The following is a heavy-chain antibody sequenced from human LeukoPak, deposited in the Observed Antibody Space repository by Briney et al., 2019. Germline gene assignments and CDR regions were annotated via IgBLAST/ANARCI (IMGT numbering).Heavy chain of an antibody. J-gene: IGHJ6*02. D-gene: IGHD4-17*01. V-gene: IGHV3-23*01. CDR2: ISGSGGRT. CDR3: AKDLPGDPDDQYYGMDV. CDR1: GFTFSNYA. Sequence: GASLRLSCAASGFTFSNYAMSWVRQAPGKGLECVSAISGSGGRTYYAASVKGRFTISRDNSKNTLHLQLNSLRAEDTALYYCAKDLPGDPDDQYYGMDVWSQGTTVTVSS.